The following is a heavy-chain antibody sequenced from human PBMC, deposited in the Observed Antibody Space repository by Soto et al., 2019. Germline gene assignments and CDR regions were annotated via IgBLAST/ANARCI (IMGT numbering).Heavy chain of an antibody. CDR2: INPDGSVQ. V-gene: IGHV3-7*01. CDR1: GFIFSSSW. J-gene: IGHJ4*02. Sequence: VQLVASGGGLVQPGGSLRLSCATSGFIFSSSWMSWVRQAPGKGLEWVATINPDGSVQSYVDSVKGRFTISRDNAENSLYLQTSSLRGDDTAVYYCARGGFWGQGSLVAVSA. D-gene: IGHD3-16*01. CDR3: ARGGF.